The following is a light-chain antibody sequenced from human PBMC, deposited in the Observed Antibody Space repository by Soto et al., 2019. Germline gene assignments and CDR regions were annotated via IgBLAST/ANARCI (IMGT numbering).Light chain of an antibody. CDR2: GAA. J-gene: IGKJ4*01. V-gene: IGKV3-15*01. CDR1: QSVSSD. Sequence: EVVMTQSPATLSVSPGERVLLSCRASQSVSSDLAWYHQKPGQPPRLIIYGAATRATGIPGRFSGSWSGTESTLTISSLQSEDLGVSYCQPYNEWPLTFGGGTKLDIK. CDR3: QPYNEWPLT.